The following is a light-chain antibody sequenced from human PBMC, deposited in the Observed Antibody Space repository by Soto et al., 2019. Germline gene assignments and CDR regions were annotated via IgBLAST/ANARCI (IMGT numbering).Light chain of an antibody. CDR1: QGIRND. J-gene: IGKJ1*01. CDR2: AAS. Sequence: SQVIQSRSSLSAPVGDRFTISCRASQGIRNDLAWYQQTPGKAPKLLIFAASNLQSGAPSRLSGSGSGTEFTLAISSPQPDDFATYYCQQYNTYSTFGQGTKVDIK. V-gene: IGKV1-17*01. CDR3: QQYNTYST.